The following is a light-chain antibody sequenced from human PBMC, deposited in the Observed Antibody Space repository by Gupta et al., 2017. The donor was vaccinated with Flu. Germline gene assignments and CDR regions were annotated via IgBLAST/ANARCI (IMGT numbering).Light chain of an antibody. CDR2: GAS. CDR1: QSVINNF. J-gene: IGKJ1*01. V-gene: IGKV3-20*01. CDR3: QQYSDLGWT. Sequence: GPLSLSPGERATLSCRASQSVINNFLGWYQQKPGQYPRLLIYGASSRATGIPDRFSGSGSGTDFTLTISRLEPEDFAVYYCQQYSDLGWTFGPGTKVEMK.